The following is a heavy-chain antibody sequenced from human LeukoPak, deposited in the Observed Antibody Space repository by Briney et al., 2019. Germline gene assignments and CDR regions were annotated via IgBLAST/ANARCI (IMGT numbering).Heavy chain of an antibody. J-gene: IGHJ4*02. Sequence: GGSLRLSCVGSGYTFSRYWMHWVRQAPGKGLVWVSRINEDGSTRDYADSVKGRFTISRDNAKNTLSLQMNSLRAEDTAVYYCTRDTFGGDDFWGQGTLVTVSS. CDR3: TRDTFGGDDF. V-gene: IGHV3-74*01. D-gene: IGHD3-16*01. CDR1: GYTFSRYW. CDR2: INEDGSTR.